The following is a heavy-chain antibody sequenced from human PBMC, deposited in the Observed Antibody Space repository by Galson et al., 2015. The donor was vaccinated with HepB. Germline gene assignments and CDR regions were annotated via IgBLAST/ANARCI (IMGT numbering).Heavy chain of an antibody. Sequence: SLRLSCAASTFIFSTYSMNWVRQAPGMGLEWLSYISASGTTIYYADTVKGRFTISRDNAKNSLYLKMNSLRPEDTAVYFCVFLRGNDLKPLDYWGQGILVTVSS. V-gene: IGHV3-48*03. D-gene: IGHD5-12*01. J-gene: IGHJ4*02. CDR1: TFIFSTYS. CDR2: ISASGTTI. CDR3: VFLRGNDLKPLDY.